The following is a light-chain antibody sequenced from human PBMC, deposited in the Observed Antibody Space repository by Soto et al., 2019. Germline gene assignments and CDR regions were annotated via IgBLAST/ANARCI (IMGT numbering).Light chain of an antibody. CDR1: QSISSY. CDR2: VAS. CDR3: KQSCSAQWT. Sequence: DIQMTQSPSSLSASVGDRVTITCRASQSISSYLNWYQQKPGKAPKVLISVASSLQSGVPSRFSGSGSGTDCTRTINSLQPEYWATYYRKQSCSAQWTFGQGTKVGI. J-gene: IGKJ1*01. V-gene: IGKV1-39*01.